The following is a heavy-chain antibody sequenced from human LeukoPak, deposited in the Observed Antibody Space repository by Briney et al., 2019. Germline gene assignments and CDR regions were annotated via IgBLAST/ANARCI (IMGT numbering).Heavy chain of an antibody. V-gene: IGHV3-23*01. CDR2: ISGSGGST. CDR1: GFTFSSYS. Sequence: GGSLRLSCAASGFTFSSYSMNWVRQAPGKGLEWVSAISGSGGSTYYADSVKGRFTISRDNSKNTLYLQMNSLRAEDTAVYYCAKDVNYYGSGSFDYWGQGTLVTVSS. D-gene: IGHD3-10*01. CDR3: AKDVNYYGSGSFDY. J-gene: IGHJ4*02.